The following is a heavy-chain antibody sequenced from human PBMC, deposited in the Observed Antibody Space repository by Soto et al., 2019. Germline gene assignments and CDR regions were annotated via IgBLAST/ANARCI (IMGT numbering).Heavy chain of an antibody. J-gene: IGHJ6*02. CDR1: GGSIRSGGYY. V-gene: IGHV4-61*08. D-gene: IGHD6-13*01. CDR2: IYYSGST. CDR3: ARVGIAAAGTVSYYYYGMDV. Sequence: PETLSLTCTVSGGSIRSGGYYWTWIRQHPGKGLEWIGYIYYSGSTNYNPSLKSRVTISVDTSKNQFSLKLSSVTAADTAVYYCARVGIAAAGTVSYYYYGMDVWGQGTTVTVSS.